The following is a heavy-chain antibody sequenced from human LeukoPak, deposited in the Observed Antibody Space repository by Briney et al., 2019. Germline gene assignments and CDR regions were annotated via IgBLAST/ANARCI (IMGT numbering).Heavy chain of an antibody. CDR1: GFTFSSYS. J-gene: IGHJ4*02. D-gene: IGHD3-22*01. CDR2: ISSSSSYI. CDR3: ARDLYTYYYDSSGYYPYFDY. V-gene: IGHV3-21*01. Sequence: GGSLRLSCAASGFTFSSYSMNWVREAPGKGLEWVSSISSSSSYIYYADSVKGRFTIPRDNAKNSLYLQMNSLRAEDTAVYYCARDLYTYYYDSSGYYPYFDYWGQGTLVTVSS.